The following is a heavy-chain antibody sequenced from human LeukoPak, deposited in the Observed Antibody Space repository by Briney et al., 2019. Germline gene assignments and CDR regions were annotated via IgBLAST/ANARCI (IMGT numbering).Heavy chain of an antibody. CDR2: VSYDGSDK. J-gene: IGHJ4*02. V-gene: IGHV3-30*18. Sequence: GRSLRLSCAASEFTFSCYAMHWVRQAPGKGLEWVALVSYDGSDKYYADSVKGRFTISRDNSKNTLYLQMNSLRGEDTAVYYCAKAHLLDWLLPFDYWGQGTLVTVSS. CDR3: AKAHLLDWLLPFDY. CDR1: EFTFSCYA. D-gene: IGHD3/OR15-3a*01.